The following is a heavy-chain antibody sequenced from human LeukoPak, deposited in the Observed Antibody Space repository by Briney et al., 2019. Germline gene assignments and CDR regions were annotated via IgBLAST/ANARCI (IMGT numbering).Heavy chain of an antibody. Sequence: SETLSLTCTVSGGSISSSSSYWGWIRQPPGTGLEWIGSIYYSGSTYYNPSLKSRVTISVDTSKNQFSLKLSSVTAADTAVYYCARRPGYYDSSGSFFDYWGQGTLVTVSS. V-gene: IGHV4-39*01. CDR2: IYYSGST. CDR3: ARRPGYYDSSGSFFDY. CDR1: GGSISSSSSY. J-gene: IGHJ4*02. D-gene: IGHD3-22*01.